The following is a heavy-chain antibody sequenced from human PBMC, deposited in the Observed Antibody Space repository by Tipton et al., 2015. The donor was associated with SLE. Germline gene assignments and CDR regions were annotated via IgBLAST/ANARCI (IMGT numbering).Heavy chain of an antibody. J-gene: IGHJ4*02. CDR3: AKSSLIYYDSSGFSHYFDW. V-gene: IGHV3-43*02. Sequence: SLRLSCTASGFIFDDYDMHWVRQAPGKGLEWVSLISGDGGSTDYADSVKGRFTISRDNSKNSLYLRMNSLRAEDTALYYCAKSSLIYYDSSGFSHYFDWWGQGTLVTVSS. CDR2: ISGDGGST. D-gene: IGHD3-22*01. CDR1: GFIFDDYD.